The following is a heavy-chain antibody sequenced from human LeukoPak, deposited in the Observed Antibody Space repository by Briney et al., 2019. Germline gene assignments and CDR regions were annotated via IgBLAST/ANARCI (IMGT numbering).Heavy chain of an antibody. Sequence: SVKVSCKASGGTFSSYAISWVRQAPGQGPEWMGGIIPIFGTANYAQKFQGRVTITTDESTSTAYMELSSLRSEDTAVYYCARSQGYCSGGSCRTYNWFDPWGQGTLVTVSS. CDR3: ARSQGYCSGGSCRTYNWFDP. CDR2: IIPIFGTA. D-gene: IGHD2-15*01. J-gene: IGHJ5*02. CDR1: GGTFSSYA. V-gene: IGHV1-69*05.